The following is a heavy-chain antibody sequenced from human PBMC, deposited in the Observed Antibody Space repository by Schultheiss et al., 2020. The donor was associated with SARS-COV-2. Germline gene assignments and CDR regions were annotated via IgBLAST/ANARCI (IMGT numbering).Heavy chain of an antibody. V-gene: IGHV3-7*03. CDR2: IKEDGSEK. CDR3: ARVLISYDNLLAYGFDI. D-gene: IGHD2-15*01. J-gene: IGHJ3*02. CDR1: GFTFSTYW. Sequence: GESLKISCAASGFTFSTYWMTWVRQAPGKGLEWVANIKEDGSEKYYVDSVKGRFTISRDNAKNSLYLQMNSLRAEDTAVYYCARVLISYDNLLAYGFDIWGQGTMVTVSS.